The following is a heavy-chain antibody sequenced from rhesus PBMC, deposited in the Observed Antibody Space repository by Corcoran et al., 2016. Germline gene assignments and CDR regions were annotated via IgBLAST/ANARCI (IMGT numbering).Heavy chain of an antibody. CDR3: ARVPGYFEF. CDR2: ISGSSGST. CDR1: GGSVSSSNW. J-gene: IGHJ1*01. Sequence: QVQLQESGPGLVKPSETLSLTCAVSGGSVSSSNWWSWNRQPPGKGLEWIGYISGSSGSTYYNPSLKNRVTISTDTSKNQFSLKLSSVTAADAAVYYCARVPGYFEFWGQGALVTVSS. V-gene: IGHV4-65*01.